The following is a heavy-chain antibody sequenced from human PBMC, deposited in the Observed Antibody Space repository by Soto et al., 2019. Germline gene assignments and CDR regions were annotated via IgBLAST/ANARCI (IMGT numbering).Heavy chain of an antibody. D-gene: IGHD6-19*01. Sequence: ASVKVSCKASGYTFTSYDINWARQATGQGLEWMGWMNPNSGNTGYAQKFQGRVTMTRNTSISTDYMELSSLRSEDTAVYYCARGQEAGTGFESWGQGTLVTVSS. CDR3: ARGQEAGTGFES. V-gene: IGHV1-8*01. J-gene: IGHJ4*02. CDR2: MNPNSGNT. CDR1: GYTFTSYD.